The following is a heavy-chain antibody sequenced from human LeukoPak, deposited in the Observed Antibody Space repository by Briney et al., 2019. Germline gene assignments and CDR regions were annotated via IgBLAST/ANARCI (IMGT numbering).Heavy chain of an antibody. V-gene: IGHV4-59*08. J-gene: IGHJ4*02. Sequence: SETLSLTCTVSGGSIRSYYWSWIRQPPGKGLEWIGYIYYSGSTNYNPSLKSRVTISVDTSKNQFSLKLSSVTAAGTAVYYCARQNPSGSYGYYFDYWGQGTLVTVSS. CDR2: IYYSGST. D-gene: IGHD1-26*01. CDR3: ARQNPSGSYGYYFDY. CDR1: GGSIRSYY.